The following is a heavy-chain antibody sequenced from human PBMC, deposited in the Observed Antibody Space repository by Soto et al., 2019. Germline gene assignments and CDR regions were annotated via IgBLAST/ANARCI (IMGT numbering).Heavy chain of an antibody. J-gene: IGHJ4*02. CDR2: INAGNGNT. CDR1: GYTFTSYA. D-gene: IGHD6-19*01. CDR3: ARDVALGAVAGDY. Sequence: ASVKVFCKASGYTFTSYAMHWVRQAPGQRLEWMGWINAGNGNTKYSQKFQGRVTITRDTSASTAYMELSSLRSEDTAVYYCARDVALGAVAGDYWGQRTLVTGSS. V-gene: IGHV1-3*01.